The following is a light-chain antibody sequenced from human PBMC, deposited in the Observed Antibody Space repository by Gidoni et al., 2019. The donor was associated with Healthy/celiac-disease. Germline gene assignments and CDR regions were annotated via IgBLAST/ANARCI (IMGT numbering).Light chain of an antibody. CDR3: SSYTSSNTWV. CDR2: AVS. V-gene: IGLV2-14*01. CDR1: SSDVGGYNY. J-gene: IGLJ3*02. Sequence: SGSPGQSITISCTGTSSDVGGYNYVYWYQQHPGKAPKLMIYAVSNRPSGVSNRFSGSKSGNTASLTISGLQAEDEADYSCSSYTSSNTWVFGGGTKLTVL.